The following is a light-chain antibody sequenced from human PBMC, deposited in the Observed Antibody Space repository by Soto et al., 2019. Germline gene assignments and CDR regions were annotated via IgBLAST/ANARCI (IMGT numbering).Light chain of an antibody. CDR2: DAS. J-gene: IGKJ1*01. CDR3: QHYGGSPGS. Sequence: EVLSTQSPGTLSLSPGASATLSCRASQGVPTTYVAWYQHRPGQAPRLLIYDASYRAAGTPGRFSGSVSGTDFTLTINRLEPEDFAVYYCQHYGGSPGSFGQGTRVEIK. V-gene: IGKV3-20*01. CDR1: QGVPTTY.